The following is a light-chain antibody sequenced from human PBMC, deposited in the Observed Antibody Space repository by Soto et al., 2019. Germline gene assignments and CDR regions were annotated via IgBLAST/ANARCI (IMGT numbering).Light chain of an antibody. CDR1: SSDVGGYNF. Sequence: QSALTQPASVSGSAGRSITISCTGASSDVGGYNFVSWYQQHPGKVPKLMIFDVNSRPSGVSDRFSGSKSGNTASLTISGLQAEDECDYYCSSYTSSSTHVFGSGTKVTV. V-gene: IGLV2-14*03. J-gene: IGLJ1*01. CDR2: DVN. CDR3: SSYTSSSTHV.